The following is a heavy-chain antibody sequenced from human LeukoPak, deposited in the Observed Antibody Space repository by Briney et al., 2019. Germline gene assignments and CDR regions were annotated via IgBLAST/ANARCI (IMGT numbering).Heavy chain of an antibody. J-gene: IGHJ6*02. Sequence: GESLKISCKGSGYSFTCYWIGWVRQMPGKGLEWMGIIYPGDSDTRYSPSFQGQVTISADKSISTAYLQWSSLKASDTAMYYCARAGNYGYYYYGMDAWGQGTTVTVSS. CDR2: IYPGDSDT. CDR3: ARAGNYGYYYYGMDA. D-gene: IGHD1-7*01. V-gene: IGHV5-51*01. CDR1: GYSFTCYW.